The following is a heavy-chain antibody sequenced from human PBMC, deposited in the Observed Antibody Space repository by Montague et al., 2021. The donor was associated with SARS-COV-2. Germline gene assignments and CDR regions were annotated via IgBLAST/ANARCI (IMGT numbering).Heavy chain of an antibody. CDR2: LYWDDDK. J-gene: IGHJ5*02. Sequence: PALVNPTQTFTLTCTFSGFSLSTTGVGVGWIRQPPGKALEWLALLYWDDDKRYSPSLKTRRAITKDTSKNQVVLTMTNMDPVDTATYYCAHRRDIYDSWSDYYTGRNYGPFTSFDPWGQGTLVTVSS. CDR1: GFSLSTTGVG. V-gene: IGHV2-5*02. D-gene: IGHD3-3*01. CDR3: AHRRDIYDSWSDYYTGRNYGPFTSFDP.